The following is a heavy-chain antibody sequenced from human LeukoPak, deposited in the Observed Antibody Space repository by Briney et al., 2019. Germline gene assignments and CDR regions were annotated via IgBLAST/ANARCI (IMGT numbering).Heavy chain of an antibody. V-gene: IGHV3-23*01. Sequence: RGSLRLSCAASRFTFSTYPMSWVRQAPGKGLEWVSAFSVGGDSTYYADSVKGRFTISRDNSKNTLYLQMNSLRAEDTAVYYCAKPYDSSGNYWAPFDYWGQGTLVTVSS. CDR3: AKPYDSSGNYWAPFDY. J-gene: IGHJ4*02. CDR2: FSVGGDST. D-gene: IGHD3-22*01. CDR1: RFTFSTYP.